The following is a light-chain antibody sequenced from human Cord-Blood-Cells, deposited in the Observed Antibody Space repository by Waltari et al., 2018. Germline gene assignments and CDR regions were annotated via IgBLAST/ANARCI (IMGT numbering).Light chain of an antibody. V-gene: IGLV2-14*01. J-gene: IGLJ3*02. Sequence: QSALTQPASVSGSPGQSITISCTGTSSDVGGHNYVSWYQQHPGKAPKLMIYDFSTRPSGVSNRFSGSKSGNTASLTISGLQAEDEADYYCSSYTSSSTWVFGGGTKLTVL. CDR3: SSYTSSSTWV. CDR2: DFS. CDR1: SSDVGGHNY.